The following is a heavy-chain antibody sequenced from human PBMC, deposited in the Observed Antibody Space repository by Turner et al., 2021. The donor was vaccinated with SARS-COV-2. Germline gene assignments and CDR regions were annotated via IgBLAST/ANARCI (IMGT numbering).Heavy chain of an antibody. CDR3: ATGYQLRVNWFDP. Sequence: QVQLVQSGAEAKKPGASVKASCKISGYTLTELSMYWGRQAPGKGLEWMGGFDPEDGETIYAQNFQGKVTMTEDTSTDTAYMELSSLRSEDTAVYFCATGYQLRVNWFDPWGQGTLVTVSS. CDR2: FDPEDGET. CDR1: GYTLTELS. V-gene: IGHV1-24*01. J-gene: IGHJ5*02. D-gene: IGHD2-2*01.